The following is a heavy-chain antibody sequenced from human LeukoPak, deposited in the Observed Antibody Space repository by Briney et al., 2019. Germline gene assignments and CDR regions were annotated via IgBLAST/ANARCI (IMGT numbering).Heavy chain of an antibody. Sequence: GGSLRLSCAASGFTFSSYWMSWVRQAPGKGLEWVANIKQDGSEKYYVDSVKGRFTISRDNAKNSLYLQMNSLRAEDTAVYYCARGLLLWFGESYFDYWGQGTLVTVSS. D-gene: IGHD3-10*01. CDR1: GFTFSSYW. V-gene: IGHV3-7*01. CDR3: ARGLLLWFGESYFDY. J-gene: IGHJ4*02. CDR2: IKQDGSEK.